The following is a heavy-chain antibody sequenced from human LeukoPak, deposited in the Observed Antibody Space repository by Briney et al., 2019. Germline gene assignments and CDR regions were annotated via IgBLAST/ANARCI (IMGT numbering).Heavy chain of an antibody. CDR1: GGSFSGYY. V-gene: IGHV4-34*01. J-gene: IGHJ4*02. D-gene: IGHD3-10*01. CDR2: IYYSGST. Sequence: KPSETLSLTCAVYGGSFSGYYWSWIRQPPGKGLEWIGYIYYSGSTYYNPSLKSRVTISVDTSKNQFSLKLSSVAAADTAVYYCARAEGWFGELAFDYWGQGTLVTVSS. CDR3: ARAEGWFGELAFDY.